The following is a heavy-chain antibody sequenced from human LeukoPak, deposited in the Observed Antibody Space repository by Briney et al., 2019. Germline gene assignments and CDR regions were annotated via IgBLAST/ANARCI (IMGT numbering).Heavy chain of an antibody. CDR2: ISSSSSYI. CDR3: ATLHFYAMGV. Sequence: GGSLRLSCAASGFTFSSYSMNWVRQAPGKGLEWVSSISSSSSYIYYADSVKGRFTISRDNAKNSLYLQMTSLSAEDTAMYYCATLHFYAMGVWGQGTTVTVSS. CDR1: GFTFSSYS. V-gene: IGHV3-21*04. J-gene: IGHJ6*01.